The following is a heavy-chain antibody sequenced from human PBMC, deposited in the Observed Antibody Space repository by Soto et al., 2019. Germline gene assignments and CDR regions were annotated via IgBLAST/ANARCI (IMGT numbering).Heavy chain of an antibody. CDR2: INAGNGNT. J-gene: IGHJ5*02. CDR3: AGGHYVFLPGYFWFDP. CDR1: GYTFTSYA. Sequence: QVQLVQSGAEVKKPGASVKVSCKASGYTFTSYAMHWVRQAPGQRLEWMGWINAGNGNTKYSQKFQGRVTITRDTSASTAYMGLSGLRSEDTAVYYGAGGHYVFLPGYFWFDPWGQGTLFTVSS. V-gene: IGHV1-3*01. D-gene: IGHD3-9*01.